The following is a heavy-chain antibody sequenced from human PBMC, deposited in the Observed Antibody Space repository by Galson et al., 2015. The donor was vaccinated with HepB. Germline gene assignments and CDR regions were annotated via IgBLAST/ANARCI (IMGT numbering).Heavy chain of an antibody. J-gene: IGHJ4*02. Sequence: SLRLSCAASGFTFSSYAMHWVRQAPVKGLGWVAVISYDGSNKYYADSVKGRFTISRDNSKNTLYLQMNSLRAEDTAVYYCARDVRAGYSGYDWASGFDYWGQGTLVTVSS. CDR1: GFTFSSYA. V-gene: IGHV3-30*04. CDR2: ISYDGSNK. D-gene: IGHD5-12*01. CDR3: ARDVRAGYSGYDWASGFDY.